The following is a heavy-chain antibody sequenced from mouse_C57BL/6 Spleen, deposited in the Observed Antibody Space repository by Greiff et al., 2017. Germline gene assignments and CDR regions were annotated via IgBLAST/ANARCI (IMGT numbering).Heavy chain of an antibody. CDR3: ARDYDPRYFDV. Sequence: VQLQQSGPELVKPGASVKISCKASGYAFSSSWMNWVKQRPGKGLEWIGRIYPGDGDTNYNGKFKGKATLTADKSSSTAYMQLSSLTSEDSAVYFCARDYDPRYFDVWGTGTTVTVSS. CDR2: IYPGDGDT. CDR1: GYAFSSSW. J-gene: IGHJ1*03. D-gene: IGHD2-4*01. V-gene: IGHV1-82*01.